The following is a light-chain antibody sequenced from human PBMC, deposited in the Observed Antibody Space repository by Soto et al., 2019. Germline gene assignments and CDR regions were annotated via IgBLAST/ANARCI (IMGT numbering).Light chain of an antibody. CDR1: QLLLYSDGDNY. CDR3: MQALQTPNT. Sequence: DIVITQSPLSLGVTPGVPALIYCRYSQLLLYSDGDNYLDWYLQKPGQSPQLLIYLASNRASGVPARFSGSGSGTYFTLKISRVEAEDVGLYYCMQALQTPNTFGQGTGLEIK. V-gene: IGKV2-28*01. J-gene: IGKJ5*01. CDR2: LAS.